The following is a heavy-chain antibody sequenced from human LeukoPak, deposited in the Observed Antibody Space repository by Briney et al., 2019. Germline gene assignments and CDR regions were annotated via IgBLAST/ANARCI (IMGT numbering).Heavy chain of an antibody. D-gene: IGHD6-13*01. Sequence: GGSLRLSCAASGFTFSSYWMTWVRQAPGKGLEWVSSISSSSNYIYYADSVKGRFTISRDNAKNSLFLQMNSLRTEDTAVYYCARAPTSEQQLHFDYWGQGTLVTVSS. V-gene: IGHV3-21*01. CDR3: ARAPTSEQQLHFDY. CDR1: GFTFSSYW. CDR2: ISSSSNYI. J-gene: IGHJ4*02.